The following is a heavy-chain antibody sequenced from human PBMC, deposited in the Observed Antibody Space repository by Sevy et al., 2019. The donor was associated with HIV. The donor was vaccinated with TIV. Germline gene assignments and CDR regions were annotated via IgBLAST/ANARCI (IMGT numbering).Heavy chain of an antibody. CDR2: ISYDGSNK. J-gene: IGHJ4*02. CDR1: GFTFSSYA. CDR3: ARDTPDY. Sequence: GGSLRLSCAASGFTFSSYAMHWVRQAPGKGLEWVAVISYDGSNKYYADSVKGRFTISRDNSKNTLYLQMNSLRAEETAVYYCARDTPDYWGQGTLVTVSS. V-gene: IGHV3-30-3*01.